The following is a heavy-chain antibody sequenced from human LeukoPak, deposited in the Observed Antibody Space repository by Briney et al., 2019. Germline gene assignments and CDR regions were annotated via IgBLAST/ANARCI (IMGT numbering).Heavy chain of an antibody. Sequence: ASVKVSSKASGYTFTGYDMHWVRQAPGQGREWMGRINPNSGGTNYAQKFQGRVTMTRDTSISTAYMGLSRLRSDDTAVYYCARANMDVWGQGTTVTVSS. CDR2: INPNSGGT. D-gene: IGHD4/OR15-4a*01. V-gene: IGHV1-2*06. CDR1: GYTFTGYD. J-gene: IGHJ6*02. CDR3: ARANMDV.